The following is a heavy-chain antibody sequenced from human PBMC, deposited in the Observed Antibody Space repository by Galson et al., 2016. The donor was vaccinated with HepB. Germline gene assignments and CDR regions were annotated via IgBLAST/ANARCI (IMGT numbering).Heavy chain of an antibody. D-gene: IGHD2-2*01. V-gene: IGHV3-30*04. J-gene: IGHJ6*02. CDR3: ARQLGYCTSTSCQEFYFYGMDV. Sequence: SLRLSCADSQFTFSSFAMHWVRQAPGKGLEWVALISYDGNNKYYTDSVKGRVTISRDNSRNTLYLQMNSLRAEDTAVYYCARQLGYCTSTSCQEFYFYGMDVWGQGTTVTVSS. CDR2: ISYDGNNK. CDR1: QFTFSSFA.